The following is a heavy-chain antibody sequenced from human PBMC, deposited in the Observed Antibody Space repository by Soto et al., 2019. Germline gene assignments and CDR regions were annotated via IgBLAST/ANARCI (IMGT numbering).Heavy chain of an antibody. Sequence: GSLRLSCVGSGFTFSSHWMHWVRQAPGKGLEWIGEINHSGSTNYNPSLKSRVTISVDTSKNQFSLKLSSVTAADTAVYYCARRFFYYYYYMDVWGKGTTVTVSS. CDR1: GFTFSSHW. CDR2: INHSGST. D-gene: IGHD3-3*01. CDR3: ARRFFYYYYYMDV. J-gene: IGHJ6*03. V-gene: IGHV4-34*01.